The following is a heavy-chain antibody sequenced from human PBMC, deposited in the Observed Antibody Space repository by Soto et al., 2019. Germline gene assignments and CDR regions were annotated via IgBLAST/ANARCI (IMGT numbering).Heavy chain of an antibody. Sequence: SGPTLVNPRQTLTLTCTFSWFSLSTSGMCVSWIRQPPGKALEWLARIDWDDDKYYSTSLKTRLTISKDTSKNQVVLTMTNMDPVDTATYYCARVSRLFGSNSSGWYYFDYWGQGTLVTVSS. V-gene: IGHV2-70*11. D-gene: IGHD6-19*01. CDR3: ARVSRLFGSNSSGWYYFDY. CDR1: WFSLSTSGMC. J-gene: IGHJ4*02. CDR2: IDWDDDK.